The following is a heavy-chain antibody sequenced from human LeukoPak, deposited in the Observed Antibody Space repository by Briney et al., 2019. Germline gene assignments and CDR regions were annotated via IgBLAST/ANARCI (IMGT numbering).Heavy chain of an antibody. V-gene: IGHV3-74*01. J-gene: IGHJ4*02. CDR2: INEDGSIT. CDR1: GFTFRTYW. D-gene: IGHD5-12*01. Sequence: PGGSLRLSCAVSGFTFRTYWMHWVRHVPGEGLVWVSRINEDGSITNYADSVKGRFSISRDNAKNTLYLQMNSLRAEDTAVYHCAKNLDGVATYFDYWGQGTLVTVSS. CDR3: AKNLDGVATYFDY.